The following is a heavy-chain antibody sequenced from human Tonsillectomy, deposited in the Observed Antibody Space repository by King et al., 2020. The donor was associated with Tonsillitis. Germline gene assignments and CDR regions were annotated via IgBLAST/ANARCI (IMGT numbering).Heavy chain of an antibody. CDR3: ARELGNYDDSSGYYFFHS. V-gene: IGHV3-23*04. D-gene: IGHD3-22*01. Sequence: VQLVESGGGLVQPGGSLRLSCAASGFTFSSYAMSWVRQAPGKGREWVSGISGSDGRPFYTDSVGGLFTISRDTSKNTAYLQMNSLRAEDTAVYYCARELGNYDDSSGYYFFHSWGQGTLVTVSS. CDR1: GFTFSSYA. CDR2: ISGSDGRP. J-gene: IGHJ4*02.